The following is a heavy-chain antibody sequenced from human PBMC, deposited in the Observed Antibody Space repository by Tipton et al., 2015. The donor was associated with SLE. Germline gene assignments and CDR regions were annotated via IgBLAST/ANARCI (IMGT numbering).Heavy chain of an antibody. CDR3: TRVMITDDD. J-gene: IGHJ4*02. CDR1: GFTFSSYW. V-gene: IGHV3-74*01. CDR2: INTAGTTT. D-gene: IGHD3-16*01. Sequence: SLRLSCTASGFTFSSYWMHWVRQAPGKGLVWVSRINTAGTTTNYADSVKGRFTISRDNAKNTLYLHLTSLRAEDTAVYYCTRVMITDDDWGPGTLLTVSS.